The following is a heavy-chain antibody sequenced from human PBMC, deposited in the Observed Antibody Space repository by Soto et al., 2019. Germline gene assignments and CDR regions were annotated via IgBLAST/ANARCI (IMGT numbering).Heavy chain of an antibody. D-gene: IGHD2-21*02. Sequence: QVQLVESGGGVVQPGRSLRLSCAASGFTFSSYGMHWVRQAPGKGLEWVAVIWYDGSNKYYADSVKGRFTISRDNSKNTLYLQMNSLRAEDTGVYYCARGMLAYCGGDCQEFDYWGQGTLVTVSS. J-gene: IGHJ4*02. V-gene: IGHV3-33*01. CDR1: GFTFSSYG. CDR2: IWYDGSNK. CDR3: ARGMLAYCGGDCQEFDY.